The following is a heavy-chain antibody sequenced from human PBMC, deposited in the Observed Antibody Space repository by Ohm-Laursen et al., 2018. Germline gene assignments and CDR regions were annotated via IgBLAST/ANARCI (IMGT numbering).Heavy chain of an antibody. CDR1: GFIFSSYS. CDR2: ISSSSGSI. CDR3: AKGRITMVRGVIIPYDY. V-gene: IGHV3-21*04. D-gene: IGHD3-10*01. Sequence: SLRLSCAASGFIFSSYSMSWVRQAPGKGLEWVSSISSSSGSIYYADSMKGRFTISRDNAKNSLHLQMNSLRAEDTAVYYCAKGRITMVRGVIIPYDYWGQGTLVTVSS. J-gene: IGHJ4*02.